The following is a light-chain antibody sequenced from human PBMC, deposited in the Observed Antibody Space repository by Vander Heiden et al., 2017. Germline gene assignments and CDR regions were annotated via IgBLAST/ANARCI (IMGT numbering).Light chain of an antibody. V-gene: IGLV3-19*01. J-gene: IGLJ1*01. CDR3: NARDSSGNHYV. CDR2: GKN. CDR1: SLRSYY. Sequence: SSELTQHPAVSVALGQTVRITCQGYSLRSYYASWYQQKPGQAPVLVIYGKNNRPSGIPDRFSGSSSGNTASLTITGAQAEDEADYYCNARDSSGNHYVFGTGTKVTVL.